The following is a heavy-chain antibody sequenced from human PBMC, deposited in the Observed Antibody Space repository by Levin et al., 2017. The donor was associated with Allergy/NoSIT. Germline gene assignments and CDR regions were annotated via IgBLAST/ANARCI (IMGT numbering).Heavy chain of an antibody. J-gene: IGHJ4*02. CDR3: ARDSGRFLEWLAFY. D-gene: IGHD3-3*01. V-gene: IGHV3-11*01. CDR2: ISSSGSTI. Sequence: GESLKISCAASGFTFSDYYMSWIRQAPGKGLEWVSYISSSGSTIYYADSVKGRFTISRDNAKNSLYLQMNSLRAEDTAVYYCARDSGRFLEWLAFYWGQGTLVTVSS. CDR1: GFTFSDYY.